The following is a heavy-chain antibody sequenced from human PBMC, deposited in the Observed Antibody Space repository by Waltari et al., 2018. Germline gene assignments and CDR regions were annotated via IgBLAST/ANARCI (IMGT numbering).Heavy chain of an antibody. D-gene: IGHD6-13*01. Sequence: EVQLVESGGGLVKPGGSLRLSCAASGFTFSSYSMNWVSQAPGKGLEWVSSISSSSNYIYNSDSEKGRFTISRDNAKNSLYLQMTSLRAEDTAVYYCARDGIAAAGIDYWGQGTLVTVSS. CDR3: ARDGIAAAGIDY. V-gene: IGHV3-21*01. J-gene: IGHJ4*02. CDR1: GFTFSSYS. CDR2: ISSSSNYI.